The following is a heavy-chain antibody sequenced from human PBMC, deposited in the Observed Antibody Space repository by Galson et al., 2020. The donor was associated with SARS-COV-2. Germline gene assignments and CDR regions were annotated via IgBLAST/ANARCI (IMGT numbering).Heavy chain of an antibody. CDR2: INSFGNT. Sequence: GGSLRLSCAASGFTFSNYAMSWVRQAPGKGLEWVSGINSFGNTYYADSVKGRFTISRDNSKNTLDLTVSSLRAEDTAVYYCAKDFPFPLSVPGAIFDNWGQGTLVTVSS. V-gene: IGHV3-23*01. J-gene: IGHJ4*02. CDR3: AKDFPFPLSVPGAIFDN. CDR1: GFTFSNYA. D-gene: IGHD6-19*01.